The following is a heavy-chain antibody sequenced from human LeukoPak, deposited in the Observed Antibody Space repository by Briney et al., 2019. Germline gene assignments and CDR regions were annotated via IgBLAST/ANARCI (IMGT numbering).Heavy chain of an antibody. CDR1: GGSISSYY. CDR3: ARLAYGSGSYYKPKFDY. CDR2: IYYSGST. D-gene: IGHD3-10*01. J-gene: IGHJ4*02. Sequence: SETLSLTCTVSGGSISSYYWSWIRQPPGKGLEWIGYIYYSGSTNYNPSLKSRVTISVDTSKNQFSLKLSSVTAADTAVYYCARLAYGSGSYYKPKFDYWGQGTLVTVSS. V-gene: IGHV4-59*01.